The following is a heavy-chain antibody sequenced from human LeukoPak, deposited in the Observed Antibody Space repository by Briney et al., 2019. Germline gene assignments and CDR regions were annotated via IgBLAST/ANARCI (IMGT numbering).Heavy chain of an antibody. Sequence: GGSLRLSCAAPGFSFSTYSMSWVREAPGKGLEWVSSIRGSGADKYYADSVKGRFSISRDNSQDTLSLQMISLRAEDTAVYYCAKISWDGRGTFDWGRGTLVTVSS. V-gene: IGHV3-23*01. CDR3: AKISWDGRGTFD. J-gene: IGHJ4*02. CDR1: GFSFSTYS. D-gene: IGHD1/OR15-1a*01. CDR2: IRGSGADK.